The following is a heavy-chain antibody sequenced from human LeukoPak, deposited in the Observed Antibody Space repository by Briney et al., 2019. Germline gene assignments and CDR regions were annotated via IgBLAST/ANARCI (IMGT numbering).Heavy chain of an antibody. CDR3: AKTYYYGSGRGYFDY. CDR2: IKQDGSEK. Sequence: PGGSLRLSCAASGFTFSSYWMSWVRQAPGKGLEWVANIKQDGSEKYYVDSVKGRFTISRDNAKNSLYLQMNSLRAEDTAVYYCAKTYYYGSGRGYFDYWGQGTLVTVSS. J-gene: IGHJ4*02. V-gene: IGHV3-7*03. CDR1: GFTFSSYW. D-gene: IGHD3-10*01.